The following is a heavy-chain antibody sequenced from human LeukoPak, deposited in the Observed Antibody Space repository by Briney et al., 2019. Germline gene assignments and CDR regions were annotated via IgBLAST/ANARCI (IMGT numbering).Heavy chain of an antibody. D-gene: IGHD3-9*01. CDR2: IRYDGSNK. V-gene: IGHV3-30*02. J-gene: IGHJ4*02. CDR1: GFTFSSYG. Sequence: EGSLRLSCAASGFTFSSYGMHWVRQAPGKGLEWVAFIRYDGSNKYYADSVKGRFTISRDNSKNTLYLQMNSLRAEDTAVYYCAKDGPESNLRYFDWLHLRPAPRFDYWGQGTLVTVSS. CDR3: AKDGPESNLRYFDWLHLRPAPRFDY.